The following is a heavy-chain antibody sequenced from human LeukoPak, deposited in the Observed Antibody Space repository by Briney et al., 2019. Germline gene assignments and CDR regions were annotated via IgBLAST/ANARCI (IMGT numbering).Heavy chain of an antibody. CDR2: IIPIFGTA. CDR3: ARAAGYCSGGSCYSEY. Sequence: SVKVSCKASGGTFSSYAISWVRQAPGQGLEWMGGIIPIFGTANYAQKFQGRVTITADKSTSTAYMELSSLRSEDTAVYYCARAAGYCSGGSCYSEYWGQGTLVTVSS. J-gene: IGHJ4*02. D-gene: IGHD2-15*01. V-gene: IGHV1-69*06. CDR1: GGTFSSYA.